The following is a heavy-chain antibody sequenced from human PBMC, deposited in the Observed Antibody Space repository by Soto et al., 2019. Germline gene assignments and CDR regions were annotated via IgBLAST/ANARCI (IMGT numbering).Heavy chain of an antibody. CDR2: IDAGSGDT. CDR3: AKDVSVVGATTDFDY. V-gene: IGHV1-3*01. CDR1: GYTFNKYA. Sequence: QVQLVQSGAEVKKPGASVTISCTASGYTFNKYAMHWVRQAPGQGLEWMGWIDAGSGDTRYSQKLQGRVTSTRDTSANTVYMQLSSLTSEDTAVLYCAKDVSVVGATTDFDYWGQGSLVTVSS. D-gene: IGHD1-26*01. J-gene: IGHJ4*02.